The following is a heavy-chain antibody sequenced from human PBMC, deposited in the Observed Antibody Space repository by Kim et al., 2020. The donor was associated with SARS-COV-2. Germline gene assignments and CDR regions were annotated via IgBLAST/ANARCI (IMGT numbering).Heavy chain of an antibody. CDR1: GFNFWSTW. J-gene: IGHJ4*01. CDR3: ATGGGWVQYVGD. V-gene: IGHV3-15*01. D-gene: IGHD3-10*01. CDR2: IKSQRDGGTT. Sequence: GGSLRLSCAASGFNFWSTWMTWVRQAPGGGLEWLGRIKSQRDGGTTDYATAVSGRFTISRDDFKDTLHLQMNYLKVDDSGVYYCATGGGWVQYVGDWGRG.